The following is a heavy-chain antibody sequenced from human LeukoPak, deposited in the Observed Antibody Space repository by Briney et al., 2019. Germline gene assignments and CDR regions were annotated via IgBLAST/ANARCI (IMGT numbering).Heavy chain of an antibody. V-gene: IGHV1-69*04. Sequence: SVKVSCKASGGTFSSYAISWVRQAPGQGLEWMGRIIPIFGIANYAQKFQGRVTITADKSTSTVYMELSSLRSEDTAVYYCARDNSGAVTTSYYFDYWGQGTLVTVSS. CDR2: IIPIFGIA. J-gene: IGHJ4*02. D-gene: IGHD4-17*01. CDR3: ARDNSGAVTTSYYFDY. CDR1: GGTFSSYA.